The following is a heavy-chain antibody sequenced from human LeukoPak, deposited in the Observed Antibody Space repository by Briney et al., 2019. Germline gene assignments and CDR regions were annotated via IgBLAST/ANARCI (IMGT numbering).Heavy chain of an antibody. V-gene: IGHV1-46*01. J-gene: IGHJ4*02. CDR3: ARAGARSPFDY. D-gene: IGHD3-10*01. CDR2: INPSGGST. Sequence: AASVKVSCKASGYTFISYYMYWVRQAPGQGLESIGIINPSGGSTTYAQKFQGRVAVTSDTFTSTVYMELSSLRSEDTAFYYCARAGARSPFDYWGQGTLVTVSS. CDR1: GYTFISYY.